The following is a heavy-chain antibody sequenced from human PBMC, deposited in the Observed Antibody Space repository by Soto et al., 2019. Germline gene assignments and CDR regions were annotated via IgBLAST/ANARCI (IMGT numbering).Heavy chain of an antibody. CDR1: GGSISSSSYY. CDR3: ATAEGDDYADYEGQEYFDL. D-gene: IGHD4-17*01. V-gene: IGHV4-39*01. CDR2: IYYSGST. J-gene: IGHJ2*01. Sequence: QLQLQESGPGLVKPSETLSLTCTVSGGSISSSSYYWGWIRQPPGKGLEWIGSIYYSGSTYYNPSRKSRVTISVDTSKNHCSLRLSCVTAADTAVYYCATAEGDDYADYEGQEYFDLWGRGPLVTVSS.